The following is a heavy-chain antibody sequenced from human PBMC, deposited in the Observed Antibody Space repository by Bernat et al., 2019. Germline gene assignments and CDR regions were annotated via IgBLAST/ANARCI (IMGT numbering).Heavy chain of an antibody. D-gene: IGHD3-22*01. V-gene: IGHV3-53*02. CDR3: ARRGVWYYDSSGSHGPNDY. CDR2: IYNCCST. CDR1: GFTVSSNY. J-gene: IGHJ4*02. Sequence: EVQLVETGGGLIQPGGSLRLSCAASGFTVSSNYMSWVRQAPGKGLEWVSVIYNCCSTYFADSVKGRFTISRENSKNTLSLQMNSLRAEDTAVYYCARRGVWYYDSSGSHGPNDYRGQGTLVTVSS.